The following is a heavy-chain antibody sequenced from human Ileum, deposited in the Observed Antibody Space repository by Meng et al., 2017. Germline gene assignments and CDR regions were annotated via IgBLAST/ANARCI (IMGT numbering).Heavy chain of an antibody. J-gene: IGHJ4*02. CDR2: IGSTT. Sequence: EVRLLECGGGWVQPGGSLRLSCAASGFSFSNYAMDWVRQAPGKGLEWISTIGSTTYYADSVKGRFTVSRDTSKNTLYLQMNSLRAEDAAVYYCARGCNNINCYFRNWGQGTLVTVSS. V-gene: IGHV3-23*01. CDR1: GFSFSNYA. D-gene: IGHD2-21*01. CDR3: ARGCNNINCYFRN.